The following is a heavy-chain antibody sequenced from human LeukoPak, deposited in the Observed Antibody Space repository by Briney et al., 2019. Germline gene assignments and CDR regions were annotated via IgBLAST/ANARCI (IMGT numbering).Heavy chain of an antibody. CDR2: IYYSGST. CDR1: GGSISSGDYY. D-gene: IGHD3-3*01. Sequence: PSETLSLTCTVSGGSISSGDYYWSWIRQPPGKGLEWIGYIYYSGSTYYNPSLKSRVTISVDTSKNQFSLKLSSVTAADTAVYYCDRGEMYYDFDYWGQGTLVTVSS. V-gene: IGHV4-30-4*01. J-gene: IGHJ4*02. CDR3: DRGEMYYDFDY.